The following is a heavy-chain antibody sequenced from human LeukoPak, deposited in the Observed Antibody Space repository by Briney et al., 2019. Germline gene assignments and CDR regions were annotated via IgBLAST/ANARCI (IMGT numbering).Heavy chain of an antibody. D-gene: IGHD1-14*01. V-gene: IGHV3-11*01. CDR2: ISSSGTII. CDR1: GFTFSDYY. Sequence: GGSLRLSCAASGFTFSDYYMSWIRQAPGKGLEWLSYISSSGTIIYYADSVKGRFTISRDNAKNSLYLQMNSLRAEDTAVYYCAKVRTSDYYYYYGMDVWGQGTTVTVSS. CDR3: AKVRTSDYYYYYGMDV. J-gene: IGHJ6*02.